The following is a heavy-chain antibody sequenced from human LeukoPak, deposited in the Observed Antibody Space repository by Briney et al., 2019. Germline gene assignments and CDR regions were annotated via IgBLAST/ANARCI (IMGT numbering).Heavy chain of an antibody. Sequence: GGSLRLSCAASGFTFSSYAMHWVRQAPGKGLEWVAVISYDGSNKYYADSVKGRFTISRDNSKNTLYLQMNSLRAEDTAVYYCARDGDYGPGSYYLVYWGQGTLVTVSS. J-gene: IGHJ4*02. CDR2: ISYDGSNK. CDR3: ARDGDYGPGSYYLVY. D-gene: IGHD3-10*01. V-gene: IGHV3-30-3*01. CDR1: GFTFSSYA.